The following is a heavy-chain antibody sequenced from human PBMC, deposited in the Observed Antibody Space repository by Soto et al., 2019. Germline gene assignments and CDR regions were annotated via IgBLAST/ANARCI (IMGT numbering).Heavy chain of an antibody. CDR3: ARVVYDFWSGYPTYYYYGMDV. Sequence: QVQLVQSGAEVKKPGSSVKVSCKASGGTFSSYAISWVRQAPGQGLEWMGGIIPIFGTANYAQKFQGRVMITADKSTSTAYMELSSLRSEDTAVYYCARVVYDFWSGYPTYYYYGMDVWGQGTTVTVSS. D-gene: IGHD3-3*01. J-gene: IGHJ6*02. CDR2: IIPIFGTA. CDR1: GGTFSSYA. V-gene: IGHV1-69*06.